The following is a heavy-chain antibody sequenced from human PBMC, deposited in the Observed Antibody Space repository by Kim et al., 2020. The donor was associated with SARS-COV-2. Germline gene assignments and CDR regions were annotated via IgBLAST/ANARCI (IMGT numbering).Heavy chain of an antibody. D-gene: IGHD3-10*01. CDR3: ARRGSGSYRYFDL. V-gene: IGHV5-51*01. Sequence: YSPSFQGQVTISADKSSSSAYLQWSSQKASDTAMYYCARRGSGSYRYFDLWGRGTLVTVSS. J-gene: IGHJ2*01.